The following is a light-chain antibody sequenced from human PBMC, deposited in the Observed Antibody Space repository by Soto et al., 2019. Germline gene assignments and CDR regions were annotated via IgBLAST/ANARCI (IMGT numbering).Light chain of an antibody. CDR3: QSYDSSLSQGV. CDR2: GNS. V-gene: IGLV1-40*01. CDR1: SSNIGAGYD. Sequence: QSALTQPPSVSGAPGQRVPISCTGSSSNIGAGYDVHWYQQLPGTAPKLLIYGNSNRPSGVPDRFSGSKSGTSASLAITGLQAEDEADYYCQSYDSSLSQGVFGTGTKVTVL. J-gene: IGLJ1*01.